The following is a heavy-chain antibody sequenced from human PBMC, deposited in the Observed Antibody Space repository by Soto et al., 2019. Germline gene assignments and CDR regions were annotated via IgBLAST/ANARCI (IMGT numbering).Heavy chain of an antibody. Sequence: QVQLVESGGGVVQPGRSLRLSCAASGFTFSSYGMHWVRQAPGKGLEWVAVISYDGSNKYYADSVKGRFTISRDNSKNTLYLQMNSLRAEDTAVYYCAKDRDSSGHYYDYWGQGTLVTVSS. CDR3: AKDRDSSGHYYDY. CDR2: ISYDGSNK. J-gene: IGHJ4*02. V-gene: IGHV3-30*18. D-gene: IGHD3-22*01. CDR1: GFTFSSYG.